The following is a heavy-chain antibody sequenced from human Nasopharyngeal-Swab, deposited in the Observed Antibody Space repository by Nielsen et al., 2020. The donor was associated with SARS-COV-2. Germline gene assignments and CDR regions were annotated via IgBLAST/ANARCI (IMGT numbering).Heavy chain of an antibody. CDR3: AREGGGLAVAVTGGHNFDY. CDR2: IKEDGSEK. J-gene: IGHJ4*02. D-gene: IGHD6-19*01. Sequence: GESLKISCGASGFTFSSYRMNWVRQAPGKGLEWVANIKEDGSEKYYVDSLKGRFTISRDNARNSLYLQMNSLSAEDTAVYYCAREGGGLAVAVTGGHNFDYWGQGTLVTVSS. CDR1: GFTFSSYR. V-gene: IGHV3-7*03.